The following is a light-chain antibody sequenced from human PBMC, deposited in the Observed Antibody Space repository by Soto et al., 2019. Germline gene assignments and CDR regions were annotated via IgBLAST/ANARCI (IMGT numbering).Light chain of an antibody. J-gene: IGKJ1*01. V-gene: IGKV1-6*01. CDR3: LQHYNFSWT. CDR2: AAA. Sequence: AIQMTQSPSSLSASLGDRVTITCRASQDISNDLAWYQQKPGKAPNLLIFAAANLQSGVPSRFRGGGSGTHFTLTISSLQPEDFATYYCLQHYNFSWTFGQGTNVDIK. CDR1: QDISND.